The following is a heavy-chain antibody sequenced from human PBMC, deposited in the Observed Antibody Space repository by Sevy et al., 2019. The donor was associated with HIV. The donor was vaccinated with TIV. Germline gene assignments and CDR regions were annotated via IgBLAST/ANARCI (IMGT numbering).Heavy chain of an antibody. CDR1: GFTFSSYW. D-gene: IGHD6-13*01. Sequence: GGSLRLSCAASGFTFSSYWMTWVRQAPGKGLEWVANIKQDGSKKYYVDSVKGRVTISSDNAKNSVYLQMNSLRAEDTAVYYCAREIAAAGSYWGQGTLVTVSS. CDR2: IKQDGSKK. V-gene: IGHV3-7*01. J-gene: IGHJ4*02. CDR3: AREIAAAGSY.